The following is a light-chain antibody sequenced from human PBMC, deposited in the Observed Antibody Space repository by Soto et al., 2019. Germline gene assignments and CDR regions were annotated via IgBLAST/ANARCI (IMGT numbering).Light chain of an antibody. J-gene: IGKJ2*01. CDR3: QQYGGSPRT. Sequence: EIVLTQSPGTLSLSPGERATLSCRARQSVTSSYLAWFQQKPGQAPRLLIYGASSRATGIPDRFSGSGSGTDFTLTISGLEPEDFAVYYCQQYGGSPRTFGQGTKLEIK. V-gene: IGKV3-20*01. CDR2: GAS. CDR1: QSVTSSY.